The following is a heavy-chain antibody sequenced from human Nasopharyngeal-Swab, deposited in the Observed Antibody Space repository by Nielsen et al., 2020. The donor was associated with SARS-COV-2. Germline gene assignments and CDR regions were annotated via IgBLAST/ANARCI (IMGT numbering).Heavy chain of an antibody. J-gene: IGHJ6*02. CDR1: GFTFSTYA. CDR3: ARDWYSSSSDHYYYGMDV. Sequence: GEPLKISCAASGFTFSTYAMSWVRQAPGKGLEWVSGISGSGGNTFYADSVKGRWTISRDNSKDTLYLQMNSLRAEDTAVYYCARDWYSSSSDHYYYGMDVWGQGTTVTVSS. V-gene: IGHV3-23*01. CDR2: ISGSGGNT. D-gene: IGHD6-6*01.